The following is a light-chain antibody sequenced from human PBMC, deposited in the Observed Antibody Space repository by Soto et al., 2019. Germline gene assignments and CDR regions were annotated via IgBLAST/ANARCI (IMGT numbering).Light chain of an antibody. J-gene: IGLJ2*01. Sequence: QSALTQPASVSGSPGQSITISCTGTSSDVGDYDLVCWYQQHPGKAPKLLIYDVTFRPSGVSDRFSASKSGNTASLTISGLQAEDEADYYCSSYSSTSTLVFGGGTKVTVL. V-gene: IGLV2-14*03. CDR2: DVT. CDR1: SSDVGDYDL. CDR3: SSYSSTSTLV.